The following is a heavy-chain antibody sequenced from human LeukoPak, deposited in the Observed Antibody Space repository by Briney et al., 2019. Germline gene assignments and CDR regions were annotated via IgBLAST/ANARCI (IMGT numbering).Heavy chain of an antibody. CDR1: GFTFSSYA. J-gene: IGHJ4*02. CDR3: ASWPVGWYGEDS. V-gene: IGHV3-23*01. D-gene: IGHD6-19*01. CDR2: ISGSGVTT. Sequence: GGSLRLSCAASGFTFSSYAMSWVRQAPGKGLEWVSAISGSGVTTYYADSVKGRFTISRDNSKNTLYLQMNSLRVEDTAVYYCASWPVGWYGEDSWGQGTLVTVSS.